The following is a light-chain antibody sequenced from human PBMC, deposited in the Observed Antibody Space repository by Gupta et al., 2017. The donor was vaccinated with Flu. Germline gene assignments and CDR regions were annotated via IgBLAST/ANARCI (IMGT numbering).Light chain of an antibody. J-gene: IGKJ1*01. CDR1: QTRVYSDGNTV. CDR3: MQGAHWPWA. V-gene: IGKV2-30*01. CDR2: LVS. Sequence: RSSQTRVYSDGNTVLHWFQQRPGRAPKRLIYLVSHRESGVPDRFSGSGSGTEFTLTISRVEAEDVWVYFCMQGAHWPWAFGQGTKVEI.